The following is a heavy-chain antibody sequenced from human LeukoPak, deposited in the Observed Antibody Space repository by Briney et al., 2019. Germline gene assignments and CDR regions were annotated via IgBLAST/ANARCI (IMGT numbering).Heavy chain of an antibody. CDR2: INYSGSA. V-gene: IGHV4-59*08. CDR1: GGSLSSYY. CDR3: ARHNYDDYVFDI. J-gene: IGHJ3*02. Sequence: SEILSLTCTVSGGSLSSYYFSWIRQSPGKGLEWIAYINYSGSASYNPSLKSRVTISVDTSKQFSLSLSSVTAADTAVYYCARHNYDDYVFDIWGQGTKVTVSS. D-gene: IGHD4-17*01.